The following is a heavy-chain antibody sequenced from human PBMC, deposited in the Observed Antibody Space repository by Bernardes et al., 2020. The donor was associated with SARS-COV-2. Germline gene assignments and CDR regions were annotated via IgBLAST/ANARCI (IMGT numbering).Heavy chain of an antibody. Sequence: GGSLRLSCAASGFTFSSYGMHWVRQAPGKGLEWVAVISLDGNNKYYADSVKGRFTISRDNSKNTLYLQMSSLRAEDTAVYYCARYNWFDPWGQGTLVTVSS. V-gene: IGHV3-30*03. J-gene: IGHJ5*02. CDR2: ISLDGNNK. CDR3: ARYNWFDP. CDR1: GFTFSSYG.